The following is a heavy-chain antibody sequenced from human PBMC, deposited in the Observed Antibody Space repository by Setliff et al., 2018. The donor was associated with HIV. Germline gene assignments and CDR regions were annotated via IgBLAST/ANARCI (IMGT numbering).Heavy chain of an antibody. D-gene: IGHD3-10*01. V-gene: IGHV4-34*01. CDR3: ARGLGRGSGTYYKPPGY. CDR2: INHSGNT. CDR1: GGSFSGYY. Sequence: SETLSLTCAFNGGSFSGYYWLWIRQSPGEGLEWLGEINHSGNTNYNPSLKSRVTMSGDTSKNQFSLNLTSVTAADTAVYFCARGLGRGSGTYYKPPGYWGPGTLVTVSS. J-gene: IGHJ4*02.